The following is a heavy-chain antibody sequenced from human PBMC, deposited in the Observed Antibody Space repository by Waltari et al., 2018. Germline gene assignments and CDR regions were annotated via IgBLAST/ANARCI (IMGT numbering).Heavy chain of an antibody. CDR2: SIPILGIA. V-gene: IGHV1-69*08. CDR3: ARDSGSYTGVSY. Sequence: QVQLVQSGAEVKKPGSSVKVSCKASGGTFSSYTISWVRQAPGQGLEWMGRSIPILGIANYAQKFQGRVTITADKSTTTAYMELSSLRSEDTAVYYCARDSGSYTGVSYWGQGTLVTVSS. D-gene: IGHD1-26*01. J-gene: IGHJ4*02. CDR1: GGTFSSYT.